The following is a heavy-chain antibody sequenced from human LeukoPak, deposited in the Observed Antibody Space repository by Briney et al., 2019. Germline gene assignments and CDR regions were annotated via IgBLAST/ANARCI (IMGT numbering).Heavy chain of an antibody. Sequence: GRSLRLSCAASGFTFSSYGMHWVRQAPGKGLEWVAFIRYDGSNKYYADSVKGRFTISRDNSKNTLYLQMNSLRAEDTAVYYCAKATGGYDPFDYWGQGTLVTVSS. CDR1: GFTFSSYG. V-gene: IGHV3-30*02. J-gene: IGHJ4*02. CDR2: IRYDGSNK. CDR3: AKATGGYDPFDY. D-gene: IGHD5-12*01.